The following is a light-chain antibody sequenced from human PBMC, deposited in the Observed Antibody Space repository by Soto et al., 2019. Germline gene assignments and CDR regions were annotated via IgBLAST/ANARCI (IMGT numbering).Light chain of an antibody. CDR3: QQYNNWPPIT. CDR1: QTIYSN. V-gene: IGKV3-15*01. J-gene: IGKJ5*01. CDR2: RAS. Sequence: IVMTQSPATLSVSPGERATVSCRSGQTIYSNVAWYQQRPGQAPRLLIYRASTRATGVPARFSGSGSGTEFTLTISSLQSEDFAVYYCQQYNNWPPITFGQGTRLEIK.